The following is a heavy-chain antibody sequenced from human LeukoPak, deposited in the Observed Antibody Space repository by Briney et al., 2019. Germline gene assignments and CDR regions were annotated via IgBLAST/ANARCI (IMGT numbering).Heavy chain of an antibody. D-gene: IGHD6-25*01. CDR1: GFTVSSSY. CDR3: ARDLSGEGDY. J-gene: IGHJ4*02. V-gene: IGHV3-33*08. Sequence: GGSLRLSCAASGFTVSSSYMTWVRQAPGKGLEWVAVIWYDGSKKYYADSVKGRFTISRDNSKNTLYLQMNSLRAEDTAVYYCARDLSGEGDYWGQGTLVTVSS. CDR2: IWYDGSKK.